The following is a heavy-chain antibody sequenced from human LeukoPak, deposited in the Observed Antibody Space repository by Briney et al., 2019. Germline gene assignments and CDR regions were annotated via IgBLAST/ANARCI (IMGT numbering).Heavy chain of an antibody. D-gene: IGHD2-21*02. V-gene: IGHV4-59*08. CDR2: IYYSGST. CDR3: ANLGGGWPFVVVTA. J-gene: IGHJ4*02. Sequence: SETLSLTCTVSGGSISSYYWSWIRQPPGKGLEWIGYIYYSGSTNYNPSLKSRVTISVDTSKNQFSLKLSSVTAADTAVYYCANLGGGWPFVVVTAWGQGTLVTVSS. CDR1: GGSISSYY.